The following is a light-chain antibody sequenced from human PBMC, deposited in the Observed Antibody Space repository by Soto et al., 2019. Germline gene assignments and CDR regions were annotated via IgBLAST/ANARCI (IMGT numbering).Light chain of an antibody. V-gene: IGKV1-5*01. CDR2: DAS. J-gene: IGKJ5*01. CDR3: QQFNSYPIT. CDR1: QSVSGW. Sequence: DIQMTQSPSTLSASVGDTVTVTCRASQSVSGWLAWYQQKPGEAPKFLIYDASNLETGVPSRFSGSGSGTEFTLTISSLQPDDFATYYCQQFNSYPITFGQGTRLEIK.